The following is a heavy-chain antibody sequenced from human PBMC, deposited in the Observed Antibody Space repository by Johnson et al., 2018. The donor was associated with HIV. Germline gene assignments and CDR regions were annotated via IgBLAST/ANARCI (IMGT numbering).Heavy chain of an antibody. Sequence: VQLVESGGGVVRPGGSLRLSCAASGFTFDDYAMHWVRQAPGKGLEWVSGICWASGSIGYADSVKGRFTISRDNAKNSLYLQMNGLSAEDTALYYCAKDMRNSWYRGAFVIWGQGRMGTVYS. V-gene: IGHV3-9*01. CDR3: AKDMRNSWYRGAFVI. D-gene: IGHD6-13*01. CDR1: GFTFDDYA. J-gene: IGHJ3*02. CDR2: ICWASGSI.